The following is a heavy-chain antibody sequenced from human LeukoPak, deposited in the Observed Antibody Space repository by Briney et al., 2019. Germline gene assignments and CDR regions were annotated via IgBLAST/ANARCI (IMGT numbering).Heavy chain of an antibody. J-gene: IGHJ4*02. V-gene: IGHV1-2*02. CDR1: GYTFTGYY. CDR3: ARDLITIFGVVSFESY. CDR2: INPNSGGT. D-gene: IGHD3-3*01. Sequence: GASVKVSCKASGYTFTGYYMHWVRQAPGQGLEWMGWINPNSGGTNYAQKFQGGVTMTRDTSISTAYMELSRLRSDDTAVYYCARDLITIFGVVSFESYWGQGTLVTVSS.